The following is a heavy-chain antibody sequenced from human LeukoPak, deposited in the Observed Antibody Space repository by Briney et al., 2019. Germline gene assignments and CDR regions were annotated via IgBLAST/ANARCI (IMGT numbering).Heavy chain of an antibody. CDR3: ARRHCSSTSCYFDP. V-gene: IGHV4-34*01. Sequence: SETLSLTCAVYGGSFSGYYWSWIRQPPGKGLEWIGEINHSGSTNYNPSLKSRVTISVDTSKNQFSLKLSSVTAADTAVYYCARRHCSSTSCYFDPWGQGTLVTVSS. J-gene: IGHJ5*02. CDR2: INHSGST. D-gene: IGHD2-2*01. CDR1: GGSFSGYY.